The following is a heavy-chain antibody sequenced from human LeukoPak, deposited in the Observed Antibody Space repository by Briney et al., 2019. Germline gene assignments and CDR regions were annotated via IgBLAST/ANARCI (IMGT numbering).Heavy chain of an antibody. CDR2: ISSSGSTI. CDR1: GFTFSSYE. Sequence: PGGSLRLSCAAPGFTFSSYEMNWVRQAPGKGLEWVSYISSSGSTIYYADSVKGRFTISRDNAKNSLYLQMNSLRAEDTAVYYCARFSIAEDAFDIWGQGTMVTVSS. J-gene: IGHJ3*02. CDR3: ARFSIAEDAFDI. D-gene: IGHD6-6*01. V-gene: IGHV3-48*03.